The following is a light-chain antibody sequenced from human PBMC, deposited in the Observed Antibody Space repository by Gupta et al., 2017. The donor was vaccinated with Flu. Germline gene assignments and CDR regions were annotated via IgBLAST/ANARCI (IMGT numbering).Light chain of an antibody. J-gene: IGLJ2*01. CDR1: SGHVNDA. CDR2: LNRDGSH. Sequence: QVVLTQSPSASASLGASAKLTCTLSSGHVNDAIAWHQQRPMQGPHYLMRLNRDGSHHKGDGVPDRFSGSSSGAEQYLITSSLRSEDEADYYCQTWTTGVVIFGGGTRLTVL. V-gene: IGLV4-69*01. CDR3: QTWTTGVVI.